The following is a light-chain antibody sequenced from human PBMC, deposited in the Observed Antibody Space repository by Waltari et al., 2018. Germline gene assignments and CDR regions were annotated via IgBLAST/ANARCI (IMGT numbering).Light chain of an antibody. CDR3: CSYAGSYTWV. V-gene: IGLV2-11*01. J-gene: IGLJ3*02. CDR1: SRDVGGYNY. CDR2: DVT. Sequence: QSALTQPRSVSGSPGESVTISCTGASRDVGGYNYVSWYQQLPGNAPKLMIYDVTQWPSGVPDRFSGSKSGNTASLTISGLQAEDEADYYCCSYAGSYTWVFGGGTTLTVL.